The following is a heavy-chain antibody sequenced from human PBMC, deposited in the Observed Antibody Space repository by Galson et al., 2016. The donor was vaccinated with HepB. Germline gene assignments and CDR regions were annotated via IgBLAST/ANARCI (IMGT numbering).Heavy chain of an antibody. D-gene: IGHD5-18*01. CDR2: IRYDATRK. CDR1: KFTFSNCA. J-gene: IGHJ6*02. CDR3: ARGADTAMGKSYYGMDL. Sequence: FLRLSCAASKFTFSNCAMHWVRQAPGKGLEWVAAIRYDATRKYYADSVKGRFTISRDNAVNKLYLQIDSLRAEDTAVFFCARGADTAMGKSYYGMDLWGQGTTVIVSS. V-gene: IGHV3-33*01.